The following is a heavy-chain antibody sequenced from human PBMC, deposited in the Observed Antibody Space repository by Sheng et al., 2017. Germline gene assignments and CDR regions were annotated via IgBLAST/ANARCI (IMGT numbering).Heavy chain of an antibody. Sequence: EVQLVESGGGLVQPGRSLRLSCAASGFTFDDYAMHWVRQAPGKGLEWVSGISWNSGRIGYADSVKGRFTISRDNAKNSLYLQMNSLRAEDMALYYCAKGWDYGSLSYYYYMDVWGKGTTVTVSS. J-gene: IGHJ6*03. D-gene: IGHD4-17*01. CDR1: GFTFDDYA. V-gene: IGHV3-9*03. CDR2: ISWNSGRI. CDR3: AKGWDYGSLSYYYYMDV.